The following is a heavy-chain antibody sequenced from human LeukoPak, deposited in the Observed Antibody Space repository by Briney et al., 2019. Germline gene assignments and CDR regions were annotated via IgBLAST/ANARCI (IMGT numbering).Heavy chain of an antibody. D-gene: IGHD3-10*01. CDR3: ARDLTLRVRGVIRY. Sequence: ASVKVSCKASGYTFTSYGISWVRQAPGQGLEWMGWISAYNSNTNYAQKLQGRVTMTTDTSTSTAYMELRSLRPDDTAVYYCARDLTLRVRGVIRYRGQGTLVTVSS. V-gene: IGHV1-18*01. CDR1: GYTFTSYG. CDR2: ISAYNSNT. J-gene: IGHJ4*02.